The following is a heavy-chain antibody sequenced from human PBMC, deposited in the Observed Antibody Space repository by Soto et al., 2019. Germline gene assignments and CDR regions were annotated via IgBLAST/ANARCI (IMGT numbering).Heavy chain of an antibody. V-gene: IGHV1-18*01. Sequence: QVQLVQSGAEVKKPAASVKVSCKASGYTFTSYGIIWVRQAPGQGLEWMGWISAHNGNTKYAQKSQGRVTMTTDTTTSTAYMELRRLRYDGTAVDYCARDGAPMGYWGQGTLVTVSS. CDR2: ISAHNGNT. J-gene: IGHJ4*02. CDR1: GYTFTSYG. D-gene: IGHD3-10*01. CDR3: ARDGAPMGY.